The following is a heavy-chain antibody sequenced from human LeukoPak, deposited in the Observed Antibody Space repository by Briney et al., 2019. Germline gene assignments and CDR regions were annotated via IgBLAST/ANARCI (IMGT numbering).Heavy chain of an antibody. CDR1: GGSISRSSYY. J-gene: IGHJ4*02. D-gene: IGHD3-22*01. Sequence: SETLSLTCTVSGGSISRSSYYWGWIRQPPGKGLEWIGSIYYSGSTYYNPSLKSRVTFSVDTSKNQFSLKLSSVTAADTAVYYCARIYYYDSSGYFYYFDYWGQGTLVTVSS. CDR2: IYYSGST. V-gene: IGHV4-39*01. CDR3: ARIYYYDSSGYFYYFDY.